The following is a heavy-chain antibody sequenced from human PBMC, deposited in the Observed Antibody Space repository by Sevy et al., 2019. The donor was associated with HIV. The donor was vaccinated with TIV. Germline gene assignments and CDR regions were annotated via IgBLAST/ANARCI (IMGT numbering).Heavy chain of an antibody. D-gene: IGHD3-22*01. J-gene: IGHJ4*02. CDR2: ISGSGGST. V-gene: IGHV3-23*01. Sequence: GGSLRLSCAASAFTFSSYAKSWVRQAPGKGLEWVSAISGSGGSTYYADSVKGRFTISRDNSKNTLYLQMNSLRAEDTAVYYCAKGSDYYDSSGYEGGYYFDYWGQGTLVTVSS. CDR1: AFTFSSYA. CDR3: AKGSDYYDSSGYEGGYYFDY.